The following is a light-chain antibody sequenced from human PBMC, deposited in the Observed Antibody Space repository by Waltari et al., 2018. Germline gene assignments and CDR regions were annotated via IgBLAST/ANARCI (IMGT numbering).Light chain of an antibody. Sequence: EIVLTQYPGTLSFSPGERATLSCRASQTVSRALAWYQQKPDQAPRLLIYAASSRATGIPDRFSGGGSGTDFSLTISRLEPEDFAVYYCQHYVTLPATFGQGTKVAF. CDR2: AAS. V-gene: IGKV3-20*01. J-gene: IGKJ1*01. CDR3: QHYVTLPAT. CDR1: QTVSRA.